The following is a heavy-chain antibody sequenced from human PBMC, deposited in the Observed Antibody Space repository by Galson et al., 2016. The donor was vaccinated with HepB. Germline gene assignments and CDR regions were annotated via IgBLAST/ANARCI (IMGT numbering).Heavy chain of an antibody. Sequence: SLRLSCATSGFTFTHHQMHWVRQVPGKGLVWVSRIEPAGSRPIYADSVKGRFTISRDNAQNTLYLQMNSLRDEDTAVYFCVGDRDGQRHMVHGEYWGRGTLVTVSS. CDR3: VGDRDGQRHMVHGEY. CDR1: GFTFTHHQ. CDR2: IEPAGSRP. J-gene: IGHJ4*02. V-gene: IGHV3-74*01. D-gene: IGHD3-10*01.